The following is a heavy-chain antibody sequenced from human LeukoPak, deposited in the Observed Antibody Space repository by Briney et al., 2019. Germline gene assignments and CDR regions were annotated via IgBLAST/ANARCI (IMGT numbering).Heavy chain of an antibody. CDR1: GGTFSSYA. Sequence: SVKVSCKASGGTFSSYAISWVRQAPGQGLEWMGGIIPIFGTANYAQKFQGRVTITADESTSTAYMGLSSLRSEDTAVYYCARARTSYCGGDCYYFDYWGQGTLVTVSS. J-gene: IGHJ4*02. V-gene: IGHV1-69*13. CDR3: ARARTSYCGGDCYYFDY. CDR2: IIPIFGTA. D-gene: IGHD2-21*02.